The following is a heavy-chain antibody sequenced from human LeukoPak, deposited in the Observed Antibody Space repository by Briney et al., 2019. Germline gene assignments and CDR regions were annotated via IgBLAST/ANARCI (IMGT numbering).Heavy chain of an antibody. D-gene: IGHD3-16*01. V-gene: IGHV3-30-3*01. CDR1: GFTFSSYA. CDR2: ISYDGSNK. Sequence: GSLRLSCAASGFTFSSYAMHWVRQAPGKGLEWVTVISYDGSNKYYADSVKGRFTISRDNSKYTLYLQMNSLRAEDTAVYYCARDEAYFDPWGQGTLVTVSS. CDR3: ARDEAYFDP. J-gene: IGHJ5*02.